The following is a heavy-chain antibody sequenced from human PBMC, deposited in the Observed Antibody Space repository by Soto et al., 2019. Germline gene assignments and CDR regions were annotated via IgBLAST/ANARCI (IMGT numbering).Heavy chain of an antibody. J-gene: IGHJ4*01. V-gene: IGHV3-11*01. D-gene: IGHD3-3*01. Sequence: QVQLVESGGDLVKPGGSLRLSCAASGYTFSDYYLSWIRQAPGKGLEWISYIDTSSTKIYYADSVRGRFTISRDNAKNSLFLQMNNRRVEHTAVYFWASHYDLWTGYLSPLEYCGPGTLVTFSS. CDR1: GYTFSDYY. CDR3: ASHYDLWTGYLSPLEY. CDR2: IDTSSTKI.